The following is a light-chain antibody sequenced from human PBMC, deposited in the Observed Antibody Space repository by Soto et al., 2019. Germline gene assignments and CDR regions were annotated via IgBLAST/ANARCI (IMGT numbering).Light chain of an antibody. CDR1: QSVSSY. J-gene: IGKJ1*01. CDR3: QQRNNGSPWT. Sequence: EIVLTQSPATLSLSPGERATLSCRASQSVSSYLAWYQQKPGQAPRLLIYDASNMATSIPARFSRSGSGTDFTLTISSLQPADFAVYYCQQRNNGSPWTFGQGTKVEIK. V-gene: IGKV3-11*01. CDR2: DAS.